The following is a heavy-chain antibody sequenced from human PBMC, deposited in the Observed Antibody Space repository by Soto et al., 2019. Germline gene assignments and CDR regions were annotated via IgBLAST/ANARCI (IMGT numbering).Heavy chain of an antibody. CDR1: GYSFTSYW. J-gene: IGHJ5*02. D-gene: IGHD6-19*01. Sequence: PGESLKISCKGSGYSFTSYWISWARQMPGKGLEWMGRIDPSDSYTNYSPSFQGHVTLSADKSISTAYLQWSSLKASDTAMYYCARHVGGSGWYAWFDPWGQGTLVTVSS. CDR2: IDPSDSYT. V-gene: IGHV5-10-1*01. CDR3: ARHVGGSGWYAWFDP.